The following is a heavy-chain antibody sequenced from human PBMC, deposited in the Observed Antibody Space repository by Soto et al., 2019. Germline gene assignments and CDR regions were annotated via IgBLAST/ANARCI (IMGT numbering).Heavy chain of an antibody. CDR1: GFTFSSYS. CDR3: ARGYCSGGSCQSLY. D-gene: IGHD2-15*01. V-gene: IGHV3-21*01. Sequence: GGSLRLSCAASGFTFSSYSMNWVRQAPGKGLEWVSSISSSSSYIYYADSVKGRFTISRDNAKNSLYLQMNSLRAEDTAVYYCARGYCSGGSCQSLYWGQGTLVTVSS. CDR2: ISSSSSYI. J-gene: IGHJ4*02.